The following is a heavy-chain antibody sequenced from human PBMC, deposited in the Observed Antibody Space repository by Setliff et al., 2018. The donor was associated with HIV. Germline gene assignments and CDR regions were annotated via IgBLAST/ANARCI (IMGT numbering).Heavy chain of an antibody. CDR1: GFSFSDSH. D-gene: IGHD1-1*01. CDR2: ISTTSSNT. CDR3: AKDKRDDNFLTSRISSVFDF. Sequence: PGGSLRLSCAASGFSFSDSHMTWIRQAPGKGLEWVSYISTTSSNTNYADSVKGRFTISRDSSKNTLYLQMNSLRAEDTAVYYCAKDKRDDNFLTSRISSVFDFWGEGTLVTVSS. V-gene: IGHV3-11*05. J-gene: IGHJ4*02.